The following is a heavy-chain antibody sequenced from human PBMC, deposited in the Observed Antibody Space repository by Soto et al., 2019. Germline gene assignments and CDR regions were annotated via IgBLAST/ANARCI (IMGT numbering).Heavy chain of an antibody. CDR3: AKGGSGSYSNAFDI. CDR1: GGSISSSSYY. J-gene: IGHJ3*02. CDR2: IYYSGST. D-gene: IGHD3-10*01. V-gene: IGHV4-39*01. Sequence: QLQLQESGPGLVKPSETLSLTCTVSGGSISSSSYYWGCIRQPPGKGLEWIGSIYYSGSTYYNPSLKTRVTISVHTSKTMFSLKLTSVTAADTAVYYCAKGGSGSYSNAFDIWGQGTMVTVSS.